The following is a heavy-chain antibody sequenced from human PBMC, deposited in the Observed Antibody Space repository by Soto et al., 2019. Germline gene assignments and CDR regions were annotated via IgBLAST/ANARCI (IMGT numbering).Heavy chain of an antibody. D-gene: IGHD6-6*01. CDR1: GGSISSSNW. Sequence: PSETLSLTCAVSGGSISSSNWWSWVRQPPGKGLEWIGEIYHSGSTNYNPSLKSRVTISVDKSKNQFSLKLSSVTAADTAGYYCARDLLGSSSSEVGGGFGYWGQGTLVPVSP. V-gene: IGHV4-4*02. CDR3: ARDLLGSSSSEVGGGFGY. CDR2: IYHSGST. J-gene: IGHJ4*02.